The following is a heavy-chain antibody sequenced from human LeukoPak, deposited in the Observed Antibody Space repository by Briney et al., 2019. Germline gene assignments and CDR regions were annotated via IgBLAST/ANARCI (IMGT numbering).Heavy chain of an antibody. CDR3: ARGYTYDPFYYYMDV. V-gene: IGHV1-69*06. D-gene: IGHD5-18*01. J-gene: IGHJ6*03. Sequence: GASVKVSCETSGGTFNSYAVSWVRQAPGQGLEWMGGIIPMFGTARYAQKFQDRVTITADKSTSTAYMELSSLRSEDTAVYYCARGYTYDPFYYYMDVWGKGTTVIVSS. CDR1: GGTFNSYA. CDR2: IIPMFGTA.